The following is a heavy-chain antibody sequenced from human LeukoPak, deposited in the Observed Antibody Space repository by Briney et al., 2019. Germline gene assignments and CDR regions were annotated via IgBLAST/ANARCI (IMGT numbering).Heavy chain of an antibody. CDR2: INPNSGGT. J-gene: IGHJ5*02. V-gene: IGHV1-2*06. CDR3: ASQKTDQWLVQGWFDP. CDR1: GYTFTGYY. D-gene: IGHD6-19*01. Sequence: EASVKVSCKASGYTFTGYYMHWVRQAPGQGLEWMGRINPNSGGTNYVQKFQGRVTMTRDTSISTAYMELSRLRSDDTAVYYCASQKTDQWLVQGWFDPWGQGTLVTVSS.